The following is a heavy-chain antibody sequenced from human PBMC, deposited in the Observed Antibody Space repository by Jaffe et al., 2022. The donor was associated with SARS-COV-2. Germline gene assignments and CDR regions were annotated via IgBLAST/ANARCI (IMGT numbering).Heavy chain of an antibody. Sequence: QVQLQESGPGLVKPSQTLSLTCTVSGGSISSGGYYWSWIRQHPGKGLEWIGYIYYSGSTYYNPSLKSRVTISVDTSKNQFSLKLSSVTAADTAVYYCARDWSYYYDSSGYSDAFDIWGQGTMVTVSS. J-gene: IGHJ3*02. CDR1: GGSISSGGYY. D-gene: IGHD3-22*01. CDR3: ARDWSYYYDSSGYSDAFDI. V-gene: IGHV4-31*03. CDR2: IYYSGST.